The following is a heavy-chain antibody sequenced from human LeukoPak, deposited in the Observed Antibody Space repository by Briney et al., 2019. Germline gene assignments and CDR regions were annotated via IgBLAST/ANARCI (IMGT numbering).Heavy chain of an antibody. CDR2: IYTSGST. CDR1: GGSISSGSYY. D-gene: IGHD3-22*01. Sequence: SQTLSLTCTVSGGSISSGSYYWSWIRQPAGRGLEWIGRIYTSGSTNYNPSLKSRVTISVDTSKNQFSLKMSSVTAAETAVYYCARETVYYDSSGYTSFDYWGQGTLVTVSS. CDR3: ARETVYYDSSGYTSFDY. J-gene: IGHJ4*02. V-gene: IGHV4-61*02.